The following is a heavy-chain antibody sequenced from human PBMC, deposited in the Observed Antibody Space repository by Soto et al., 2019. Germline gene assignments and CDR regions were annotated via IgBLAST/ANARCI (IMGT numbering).Heavy chain of an antibody. CDR3: ARLHPHSIDY. J-gene: IGHJ4*02. V-gene: IGHV4-61*08. CDR1: GGSISSGGYY. Sequence: SETLSLTCTVSGGSISSGGYYWSWIRQHPGKGLEWIGYIYYSGSTNYNPSLKSRVTISVDTSKNQFSLKLSSVTAADTAVYYCARLHPHSIDYWGQGTLVTVSS. CDR2: IYYSGST.